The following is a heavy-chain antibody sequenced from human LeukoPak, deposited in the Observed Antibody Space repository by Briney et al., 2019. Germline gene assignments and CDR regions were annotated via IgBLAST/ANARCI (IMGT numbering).Heavy chain of an antibody. D-gene: IGHD1-26*01. CDR1: GFNFDDYG. J-gene: IGHJ4*02. V-gene: IGHV3-20*04. CDR2: INWNGGSI. CDR3: ARSIVGAKFDY. Sequence: GGSLRLSCAASGFNFDDYGMSWVRQAPGKGLEWVSGINWNGGSIGHADSVRGRFTISRDNAKNSLYLQMNSLRAEDTALYYCARSIVGAKFDYWGQGTLVTVSS.